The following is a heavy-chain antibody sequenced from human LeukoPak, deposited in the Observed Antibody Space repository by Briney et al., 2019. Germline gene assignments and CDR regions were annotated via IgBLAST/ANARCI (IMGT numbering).Heavy chain of an antibody. J-gene: IGHJ4*02. CDR3: AREGSTNHFDY. CDR2: INHSGST. D-gene: IGHD2-2*01. V-gene: IGHV4-34*01. Sequence: SETLSLTCAVYGGSFSGYYWSWIRQPPGKGLEWIGEINHSGSTNYNPSLKSRVTISVDTSKNQFSLKLSSVTAADTAVYYCAREGSTNHFDYWGQGTLVTVSS. CDR1: GGSFSGYY.